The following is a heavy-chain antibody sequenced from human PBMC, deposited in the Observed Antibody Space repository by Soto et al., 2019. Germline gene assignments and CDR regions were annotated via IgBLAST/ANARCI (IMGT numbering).Heavy chain of an antibody. Sequence: QVQLVESGGGVVQPGRSLRLSCAASGFTFSVYGMHWVRQAPGKGLEWVGVVSNDGRNEHYADSVRGRFTVSRDNSKNKVYLQLISMSAEDTAVYYCAKTITTSLDSTGRGALIENGGQGDLVTVS. CDR2: VSNDGRNE. V-gene: IGHV3-30*18. J-gene: IGHJ4*02. D-gene: IGHD3-3*01. CDR1: GFTFSVYG. CDR3: AKTITTSLDSTGRGALIEN.